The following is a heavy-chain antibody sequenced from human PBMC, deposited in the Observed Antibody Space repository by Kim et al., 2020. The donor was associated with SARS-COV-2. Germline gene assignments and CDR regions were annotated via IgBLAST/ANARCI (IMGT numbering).Heavy chain of an antibody. Sequence: SETLSLTCTVSGGSISSYYWSWIRQPPGKGLEWITYIYYSGNSNYNPSLKSRVTISVDTSKNQFSLKLSSMTAADTAVYYCARVVHDSSGLVKVYYFDYWGQGTLVTVSS. V-gene: IGHV4-59*01. CDR3: ARVVHDSSGLVKVYYFDY. CDR2: IYYSGNS. D-gene: IGHD3-22*01. J-gene: IGHJ4*02. CDR1: GGSISSYY.